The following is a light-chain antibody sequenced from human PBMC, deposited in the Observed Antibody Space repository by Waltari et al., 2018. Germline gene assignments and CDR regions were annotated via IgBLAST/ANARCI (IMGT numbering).Light chain of an antibody. CDR2: RNN. V-gene: IGLV1-47*01. Sequence: QSVLTQPPSASGTPGQRVTISCSGSSSNIGSNYVYWYQQLPGTAPKLIIYRNNQRPSGVPDRFSGSKSGTSASLAISGLRSEDEADYYCAAWDDSLSASVFGGGTKLTVL. J-gene: IGLJ2*01. CDR3: AAWDDSLSASV. CDR1: SSNIGSNY.